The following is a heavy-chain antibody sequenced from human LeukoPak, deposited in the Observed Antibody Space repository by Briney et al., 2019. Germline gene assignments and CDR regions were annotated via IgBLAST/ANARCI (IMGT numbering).Heavy chain of an antibody. D-gene: IGHD3-16*01. V-gene: IGHV4-30-4*01. CDR2: IYYSGST. Sequence: SETLSLTCTVSGGSISSGDYYWSWIRQPPGKGLEWIGYIYYSGSTYYNPSLKSRVTISVDTSKNQFSLKLSSVTAADTAVYYCARAKKEGGGVLGYWGQGTLVTVSS. CDR3: ARAKKEGGGVLGY. J-gene: IGHJ4*02. CDR1: GGSISSGDYY.